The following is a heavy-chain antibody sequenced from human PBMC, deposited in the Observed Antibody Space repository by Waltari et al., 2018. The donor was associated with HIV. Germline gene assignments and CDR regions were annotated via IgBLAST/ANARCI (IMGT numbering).Heavy chain of an antibody. D-gene: IGHD6-19*01. J-gene: IGHJ3*02. Sequence: QVQLVQSGADVKKPGSSVKVSCKASGGTFSSYAIHWVRQAPGQGLEWMGRIIPNFDSTDYQQKFQDRCTITADESTNTAYMELSSLRSEDTAVYYCARGAGPNSGWSLGTFDIWGQGTKVTVSS. V-gene: IGHV1-69*12. CDR1: GGTFSSYA. CDR2: IIPNFDST. CDR3: ARGAGPNSGWSLGTFDI.